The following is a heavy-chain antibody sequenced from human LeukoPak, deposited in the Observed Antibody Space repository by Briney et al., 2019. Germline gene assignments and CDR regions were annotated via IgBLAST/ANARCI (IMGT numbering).Heavy chain of an antibody. CDR1: GYTFTGYY. D-gene: IGHD3-10*01. CDR2: INPNSGGT. CDR3: ARVAGGIYGSGSYLDY. J-gene: IGHJ4*02. Sequence: ASVKVSCKASGYTFTGYYMHWVRRAPGQGLEWMGWINPNSGGTNYAQKFQGWVTMTRDTSISTAYMELSRLRSDDTAVYYCARVAGGIYGSGSYLDYWGQGTLVTVSS. V-gene: IGHV1-2*04.